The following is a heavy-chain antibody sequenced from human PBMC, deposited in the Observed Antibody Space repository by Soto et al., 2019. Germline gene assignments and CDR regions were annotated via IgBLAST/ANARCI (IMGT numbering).Heavy chain of an antibody. J-gene: IGHJ4*02. CDR3: ARVTTEFDY. CDR1: GDSISSDGYY. Sequence: QLQLEESGPGLVKPSQTLSLTCAVSGDSISSDGYYWTWIRQHPGKGLEWIGHIYHSGTTYYNPALKRRVSISIDTSKSQFSLNVTSVASADTAVYYCARVTTEFDYWGLGTLVTVSS. D-gene: IGHD3-22*01. V-gene: IGHV4-31*11. CDR2: IYHSGTT.